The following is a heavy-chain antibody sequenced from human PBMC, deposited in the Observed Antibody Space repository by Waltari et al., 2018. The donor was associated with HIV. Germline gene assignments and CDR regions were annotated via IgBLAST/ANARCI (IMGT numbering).Heavy chain of an antibody. CDR1: ESYIKTDYY. CDR2: ASHSGGT. D-gene: IGHD3-3*01. CDR3: ARAGVVPALFDL. J-gene: IGHJ2*01. V-gene: IGHV4-38-2*02. Sequence: QVQLQESGPGLVKPSETISLSCIVSESYIKTDYYWGWIRQPPGKGLEWLGSASHSGGTFHNASLQSRVTISVDRSKNQVSLKVNSVTAADTAVYYCARAGVVPALFDLWGRGTLVTVSS.